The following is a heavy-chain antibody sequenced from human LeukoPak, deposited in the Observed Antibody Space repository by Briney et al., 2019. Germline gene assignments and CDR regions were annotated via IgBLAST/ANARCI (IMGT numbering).Heavy chain of an antibody. CDR1: GFTFSDYY. V-gene: IGHV3-11*05. Sequence: PGGSLRLSCAASGFTFSDYYMSWIRQAPGKGLKWVSYISSSSSYTNYADSVKGRFTISRDNAKNSLYLQMNSLRAEDTAVYYCARGVLDYVWGSYRRYYFDYWGQGTLVTVSS. CDR2: ISSSSSYT. CDR3: ARGVLDYVWGSYRRYYFDY. D-gene: IGHD3-16*02. J-gene: IGHJ4*02.